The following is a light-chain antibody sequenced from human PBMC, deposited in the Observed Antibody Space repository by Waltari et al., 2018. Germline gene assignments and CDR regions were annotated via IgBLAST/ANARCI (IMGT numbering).Light chain of an antibody. CDR3: SSYTSSSTLVV. CDR2: DVS. Sequence: QSALTQPASVSGSPGQSITISGTGTTSDVGGYNYFSLYQQHPGKAPKLMVYDVSNRPSGVSNRFSGSKSGNTASLTISGLQAEDEADYYCSSYTSSSTLVVFGGGTKLTVL. V-gene: IGLV2-14*03. CDR1: TSDVGGYNY. J-gene: IGLJ2*01.